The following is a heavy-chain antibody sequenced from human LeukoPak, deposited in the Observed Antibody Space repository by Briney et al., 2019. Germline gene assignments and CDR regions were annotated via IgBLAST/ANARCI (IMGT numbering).Heavy chain of an antibody. J-gene: IGHJ3*02. CDR1: GDSFTSVTDY. CDR3: ARDRGAMPPYYDFWSGYYNPDAFDI. V-gene: IGHV4-39*07. CDR2: GDYSGGT. Sequence: SETLSLTCTVSGDSFTSVTDYWAWIREPPGRGLEWIASGDYSGGTYYNPSLESRVAISADLSKNQFSLKLSSVPAPDPAVYYCARDRGAMPPYYDFWSGYYNPDAFDIWGQGTMVTVSS. D-gene: IGHD3-3*01.